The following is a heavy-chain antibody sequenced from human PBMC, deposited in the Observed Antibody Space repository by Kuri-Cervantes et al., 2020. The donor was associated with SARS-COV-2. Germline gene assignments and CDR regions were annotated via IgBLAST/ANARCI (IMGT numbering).Heavy chain of an antibody. V-gene: IGHV4-4*02. CDR3: ARESTYTFDI. Sequence: GSLRLSCVVSGGALNTYNWWTWVRQPPGKGLQWIGEIFHDGSTKFNPSPSLRGRVTMSLDESKNQLSLNLTSVTAADTAVYYCARESTYTFDIWGQGTLVTVSS. J-gene: IGHJ3*02. CDR1: GGALNTYNW. CDR2: IFHDGST. D-gene: IGHD2-2*02.